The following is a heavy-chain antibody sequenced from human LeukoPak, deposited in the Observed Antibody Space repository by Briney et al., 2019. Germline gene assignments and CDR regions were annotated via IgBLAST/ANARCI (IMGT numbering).Heavy chain of an antibody. Sequence: ASVKVSCKASGYTFTNYYIHWVRQAPGQGLEWMGWINPNSGGTNYAQKFQGRVTMTRDTSISTAYMELSRLRSDDTAVYYCAREAYYGSTEYYYYYGMDVWGQGTTVTVSS. CDR3: AREAYYGSTEYYYYYGMDV. CDR2: INPNSGGT. CDR1: GYTFTNYY. D-gene: IGHD3-22*01. J-gene: IGHJ6*02. V-gene: IGHV1-2*02.